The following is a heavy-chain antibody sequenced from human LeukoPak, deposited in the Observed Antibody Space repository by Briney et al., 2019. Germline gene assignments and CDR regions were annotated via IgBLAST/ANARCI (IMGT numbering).Heavy chain of an antibody. D-gene: IGHD1-1*01. CDR3: ARETLDGDY. V-gene: IGHV4-61*02. J-gene: IGHJ4*02. Sequence: PSQTLSLTCTVSGGSNSSGSYYWSWIRQPAGKGLEWIGRIYTSGSTNYNPSLKSRVTISVDTSKNQFSLKLSSVTAADTAVYYCARETLDGDYWGQGTLVTVSS. CDR1: GGSNSSGSYY. CDR2: IYTSGST.